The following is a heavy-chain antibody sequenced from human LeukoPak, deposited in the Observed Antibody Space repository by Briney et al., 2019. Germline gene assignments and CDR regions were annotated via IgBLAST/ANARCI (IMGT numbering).Heavy chain of an antibody. CDR3: ATYPGPTIQGSFDY. V-gene: IGHV1-2*02. CDR2: INPNSGGT. Sequence: GASVKVSCKASGYTFTGYYMHWVRQAPGQGLEWMGWINPNSGGTNYAQKFQGRVTMTRDMSTSTVYMEVSSLRSEDTAVYYCATYPGPTIQGSFDYWGQGTLVTVSS. J-gene: IGHJ4*02. CDR1: GYTFTGYY. D-gene: IGHD5-18*01.